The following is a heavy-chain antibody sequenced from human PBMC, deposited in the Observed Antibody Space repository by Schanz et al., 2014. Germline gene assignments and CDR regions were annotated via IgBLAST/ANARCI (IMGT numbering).Heavy chain of an antibody. D-gene: IGHD3-10*01. V-gene: IGHV3-23*04. CDR2: ISGTGGDDT. CDR3: ARIGGSVFDY. Sequence: VQLVESGGGLVQPGGSLRLSCAASGFSFGTYAMSWVRQAPGKGLLWVSSISGTGGDDTYYADSVKGRFTISRDNSKNSLYLQMNSLRAEDTAVYYCARIGGSVFDYWAQGTLVTVSS. CDR1: GFSFGTYA. J-gene: IGHJ4*02.